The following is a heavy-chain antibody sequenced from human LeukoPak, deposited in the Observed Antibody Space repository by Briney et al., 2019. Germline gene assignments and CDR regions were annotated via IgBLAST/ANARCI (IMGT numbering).Heavy chain of an antibody. D-gene: IGHD3-10*01. V-gene: IGHV4-59*01. Sequence: SETLSLTCTVSGGSISSYYWSWIRQPPGKGLEWIGYIYYSGSTNYNPSLKSRVTISVDTSKNQFSLKLSSVTAADTAVYYCARDANYYGSGSYPFPLDYYYYYMDVWGKGTTVTISS. J-gene: IGHJ6*03. CDR3: ARDANYYGSGSYPFPLDYYYYYMDV. CDR2: IYYSGST. CDR1: GGSISSYY.